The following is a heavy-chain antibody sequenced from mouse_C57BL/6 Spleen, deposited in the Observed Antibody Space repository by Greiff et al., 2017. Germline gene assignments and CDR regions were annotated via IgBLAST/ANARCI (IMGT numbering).Heavy chain of an antibody. D-gene: IGHD1-1*01. CDR3: TTGDYYGSSYRFAY. CDR1: GFNIKDDY. Sequence: EVKLQESGAELVRPGASVKLSCTASGFNIKDDYMHWVKQRPEQGLEWIGWIDPENGDTEYASKFQGKATITADTSSNTAYLQLSSLTSEDTAVYYCTTGDYYGSSYRFAYWGQGTLVTVSA. V-gene: IGHV14-4*01. CDR2: IDPENGDT. J-gene: IGHJ3*01.